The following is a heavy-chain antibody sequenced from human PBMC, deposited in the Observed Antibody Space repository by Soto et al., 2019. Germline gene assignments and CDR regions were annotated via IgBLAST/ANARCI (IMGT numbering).Heavy chain of an antibody. CDR2: IYYSGST. CDR3: ARDGRYYDFWSGYPPIAGYYGMDV. D-gene: IGHD3-3*01. CDR1: GGSISSYY. V-gene: IGHV4-59*01. Sequence: TLSLTCTVSGGSISSYYWSWIRQPPGKGLEWIGYIYYSGSTNYNPSLKSRVTISVDTSKNQFSLKLSSVTAADTAVYYCARDGRYYDFWSGYPPIAGYYGMDVWGQGTTFTVSS. J-gene: IGHJ6*02.